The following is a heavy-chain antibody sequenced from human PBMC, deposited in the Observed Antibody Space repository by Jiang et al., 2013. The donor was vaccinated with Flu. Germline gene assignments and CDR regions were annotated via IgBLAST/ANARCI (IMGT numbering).Heavy chain of an antibody. V-gene: IGHV1-69*13. CDR3: ARARIAARPDCSY. CDR1: GYTFTSYG. D-gene: IGHD6-6*01. CDR2: IIPIFGTA. Sequence: SVKVSCKASGYTFTSYGISWVRQAPGQGLEWLGTIIPIFGTAHNAQKFHGRVTLTADDSANTAYMELSSLTSEDSAIYYCARARIAARPDCSYWGQGALVTVSS. J-gene: IGHJ4*02.